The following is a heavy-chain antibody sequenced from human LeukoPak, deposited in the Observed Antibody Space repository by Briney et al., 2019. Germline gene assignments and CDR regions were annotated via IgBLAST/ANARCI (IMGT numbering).Heavy chain of an antibody. J-gene: IGHJ4*02. Sequence: KLSGPTLVNPTQTLTLTCTFSGFSLTTSEVGVGWIRQPPGKALEWLALIYWDDDTRYSPSLKSRLTITKDTSKNQVVLTMTNMDPVDTATYYCAHRVKIGRGNYFDYWGQGTLVTVSS. V-gene: IGHV2-5*02. CDR1: GFSLTTSEVG. CDR2: IYWDDDT. CDR3: AHRVKIGRGNYFDY. D-gene: IGHD2-21*01.